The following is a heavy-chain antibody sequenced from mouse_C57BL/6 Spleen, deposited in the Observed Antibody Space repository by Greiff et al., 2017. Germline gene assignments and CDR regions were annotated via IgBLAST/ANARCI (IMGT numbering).Heavy chain of an antibody. D-gene: IGHD4-1*02. V-gene: IGHV1-85*01. Sequence: QVHVKQSGPELVKPGASVKLSCKASGYTFTSYDINWVKQRPGQGLEWIGWIDPRDGSTKYNEKFKGKATLTVDTSSSTASMELHSLTSEDAAVYFWARWGQLGRSWYFDVWGTGTTGTVSS. CDR1: GYTFTSYD. CDR3: ARWGQLGRSWYFDV. J-gene: IGHJ1*03. CDR2: IDPRDGST.